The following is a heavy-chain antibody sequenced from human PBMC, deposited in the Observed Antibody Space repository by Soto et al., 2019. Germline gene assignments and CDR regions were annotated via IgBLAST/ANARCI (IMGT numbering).Heavy chain of an antibody. D-gene: IGHD6-19*01. V-gene: IGHV2-5*02. CDR3: AHRPGGYMSGWDNGYFDY. J-gene: IGHJ4*02. CDR1: GFSLSTSGVG. Sequence: ASGPTLVNPTQTLTLTCTFSGFSLSTSGVGVGWIRQPPGKALEWLAIIYWDDDKRYSPSLRSRLTITKDTSKNQVVLTMTNMDPVDTATYFCAHRPGGYMSGWDNGYFDYWGRGALVTVSS. CDR2: IYWDDDK.